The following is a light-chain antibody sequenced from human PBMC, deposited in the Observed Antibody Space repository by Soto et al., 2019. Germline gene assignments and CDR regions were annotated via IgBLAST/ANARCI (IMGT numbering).Light chain of an antibody. J-gene: IGKJ4*01. Sequence: IQLTQSPSSLSASVGDRVTITCRASQGISGYLAWYQQKPGKAPKLLIYAASTLQSGVPSRFSGSGSGTDFTLTTSSLQPKDFPPYYCQHLNSYPPTSGGGT. V-gene: IGKV1-9*01. CDR2: AAS. CDR3: QHLNSYPPT. CDR1: QGISGY.